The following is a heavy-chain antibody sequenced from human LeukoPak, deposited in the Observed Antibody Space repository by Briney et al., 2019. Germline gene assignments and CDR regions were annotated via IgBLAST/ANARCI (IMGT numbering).Heavy chain of an antibody. D-gene: IGHD3-10*01. CDR3: ATGVTMVRGVPFDY. Sequence: ASVNVSCKVSGYTLTELSMHWVRQAPGKGLEWMGGFDPEDGETIYAQKFQGRVTMTEDTSTDTAYMELSSLRSEDTAVYYCATGVTMVRGVPFDYWGQGTLVTVSS. J-gene: IGHJ4*02. CDR1: GYTLTELS. V-gene: IGHV1-24*01. CDR2: FDPEDGET.